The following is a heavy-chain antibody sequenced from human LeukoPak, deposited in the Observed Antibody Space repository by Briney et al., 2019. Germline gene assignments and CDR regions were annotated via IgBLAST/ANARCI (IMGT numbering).Heavy chain of an antibody. CDR1: GYTFTSYY. D-gene: IGHD6-19*01. J-gene: IGHJ3*02. V-gene: IGHV1-46*01. CDR2: INPSGGTT. Sequence: VASVKVSCKASGYTFTSYYMHWVRQAPGQGLEWMGIINPSGGTTVYAQSVQGRVTMTRDTSTSTVHMELSSLRSEDTAVYYCAREGRTSGRGAFDIWGQGTKVTVSS. CDR3: AREGRTSGRGAFDI.